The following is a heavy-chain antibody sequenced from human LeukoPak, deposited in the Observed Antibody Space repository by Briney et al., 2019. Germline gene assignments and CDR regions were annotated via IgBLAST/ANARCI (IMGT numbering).Heavy chain of an antibody. Sequence: ASVKVSCKTSGYSFATYGISGVRQAPGQGREWMGWISGYNGDTKHVQKLQGGVTMTTDTSTSTTYLELRSLTSDDTAMYYCARDERARGGNSGYFDYWGQGTLITVSS. J-gene: IGHJ4*02. D-gene: IGHD4-23*01. CDR1: GYSFATYG. V-gene: IGHV1-18*01. CDR2: ISGYNGDT. CDR3: ARDERARGGNSGYFDY.